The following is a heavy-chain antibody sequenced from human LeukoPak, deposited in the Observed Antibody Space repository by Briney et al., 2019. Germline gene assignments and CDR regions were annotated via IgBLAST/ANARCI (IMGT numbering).Heavy chain of an antibody. CDR1: GYTFTSYD. V-gene: IGHV1-8*01. D-gene: IGHD6-13*01. CDR3: ARGGASAAARRFDP. J-gene: IGHJ5*02. CDR2: MNPNSGNT. Sequence: GASVKVSCKASGYTFTSYDINWVRQVTGQGLEWMGWMNPNSGNTGYAQQFQGRVTLTFSTATSTAFMELGNLRSEDAAVYFCARGGASAAARRFDPWGRGTLVTVSS.